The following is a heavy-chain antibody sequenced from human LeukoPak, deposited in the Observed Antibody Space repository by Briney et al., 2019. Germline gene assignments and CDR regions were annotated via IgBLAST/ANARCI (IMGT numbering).Heavy chain of an antibody. J-gene: IGHJ4*02. CDR1: GYTFTSYA. V-gene: IGHV7-4-1*02. CDR2: INTNTGNP. CDR3: ARANPFIKGYDFWSGYLFDY. Sequence: ASVKVSCKASGYTFTSYAMNWVRQAPGQGLEWMGWINTNTGNPTYAQGFTGRFVFSLDTSVSTAYLQISSLKAEDTAVYYCARANPFIKGYDFWSGYLFDYWGQGTLVTVSS. D-gene: IGHD3-3*01.